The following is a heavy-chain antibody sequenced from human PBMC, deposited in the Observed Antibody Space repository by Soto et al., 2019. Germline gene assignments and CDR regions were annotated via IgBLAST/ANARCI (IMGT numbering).Heavy chain of an antibody. Sequence: SVKVSCKASGGTFSSYTISWVRQAPGQGLEWMGRIIPILGIANYAQKFQGRVTITADKSTSTAYMELSSLRSEDTAVYYCARGYCSGGSCYNRKYYYYYMDIWGKGTTVTVSS. J-gene: IGHJ6*03. V-gene: IGHV1-69*02. D-gene: IGHD2-15*01. CDR1: GGTFSSYT. CDR3: ARGYCSGGSCYNRKYYYYYMDI. CDR2: IIPILGIA.